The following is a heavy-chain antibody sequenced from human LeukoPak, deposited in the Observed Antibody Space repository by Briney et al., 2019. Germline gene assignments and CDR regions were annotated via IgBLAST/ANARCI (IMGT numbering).Heavy chain of an antibody. Sequence: GGSLRLSCAASGFIFSSHGMNWVRQAPGKGLEWVSGISPSGDITYYADSVKGRFTISRDNSKNTVYLQMNSLRAEDTAVYYCARVVDHDYGDYYLDYWGQGTLVTVSS. CDR3: ARVVDHDYGDYYLDY. D-gene: IGHD4-17*01. CDR1: GFIFSSHG. CDR2: ISPSGDIT. J-gene: IGHJ4*02. V-gene: IGHV3-23*01.